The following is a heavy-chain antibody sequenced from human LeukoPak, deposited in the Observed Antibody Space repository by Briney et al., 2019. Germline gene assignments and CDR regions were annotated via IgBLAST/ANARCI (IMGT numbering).Heavy chain of an antibody. CDR1: GFTFSTYS. Sequence: GGSLRLSCVASGFTFSTYSMNWVRQAPGKGLEWVSSISSSSSYIYYADSVKGRFTISRDNAKNSPYLQMNSLRAEDTAVYYCARGVGSSGWYLGFDYWGQGTLVTVSS. V-gene: IGHV3-21*01. CDR3: ARGVGSSGWYLGFDY. D-gene: IGHD6-19*01. J-gene: IGHJ4*02. CDR2: ISSSSSYI.